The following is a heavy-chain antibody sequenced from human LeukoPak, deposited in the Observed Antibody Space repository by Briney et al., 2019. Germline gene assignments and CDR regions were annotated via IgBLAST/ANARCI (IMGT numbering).Heavy chain of an antibody. J-gene: IGHJ3*02. Sequence: GGSLRLSCVGSGFTLSSYAMSWVRQAPGKGLEWVAVISYDGSNKFYADSVKGRFTISRDNSKNTLYLQMNSLRAEDTAVYYCAKVFTQFDIWGQGTMVTVSS. V-gene: IGHV3-30*18. CDR2: ISYDGSNK. CDR1: GFTLSSYA. D-gene: IGHD3-9*01. CDR3: AKVFTQFDI.